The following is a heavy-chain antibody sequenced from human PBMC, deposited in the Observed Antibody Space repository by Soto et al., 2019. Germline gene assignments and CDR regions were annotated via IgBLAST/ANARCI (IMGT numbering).Heavy chain of an antibody. V-gene: IGHV3-48*03. CDR2: ISSTGSTI. CDR1: GFTFSRYE. CDR3: ARGSTMLVVNHLDY. D-gene: IGHD3-22*01. J-gene: IGHJ4*02. Sequence: QPGGSLRLSCAASGFTFSRYEMNWVRQAPGKGLEWVSYISSTGSTIYYADSVKGRFTISRDNAKNSLYLQMNSLRAEDTAVYYCARGSTMLVVNHLDYWGQGTLVTVSS.